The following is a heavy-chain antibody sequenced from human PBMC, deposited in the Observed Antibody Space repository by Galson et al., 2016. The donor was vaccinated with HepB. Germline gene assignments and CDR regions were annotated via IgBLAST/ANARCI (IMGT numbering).Heavy chain of an antibody. CDR2: IYTSGST. D-gene: IGHD3-10*01. V-gene: IGHV4-61*02. CDR1: GGSISSGGYY. Sequence: LSLTCTVSGGSISSGGYYWSWIRQPAGKGLEYVGRIYTSGSTNYNPSLKSRVTISINTSKNQFSLRLSSVTAADTAVYYCARGFLLLDFWGQGTLVTVSS. CDR3: ARGFLLLDF. J-gene: IGHJ4*02.